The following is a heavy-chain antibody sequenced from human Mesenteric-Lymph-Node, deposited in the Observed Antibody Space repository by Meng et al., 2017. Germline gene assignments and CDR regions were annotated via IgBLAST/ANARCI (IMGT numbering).Heavy chain of an antibody. CDR3: ARVVSLLKNYYHYYGMDV. D-gene: IGHD3-16*02. CDR2: IYYSGST. V-gene: IGHV4-59*01. CDR1: GGSISSYY. Sequence: SETLSLTCTVSGGSISSYYWSWIRQPPGKGLEWIGYIYYSGSTNYNPSLKSRVTISVDTSKNQFSLKLSSVTAADTAVYYCARVVSLLKNYYHYYGMDVWGQGTTVTVSS. J-gene: IGHJ6*02.